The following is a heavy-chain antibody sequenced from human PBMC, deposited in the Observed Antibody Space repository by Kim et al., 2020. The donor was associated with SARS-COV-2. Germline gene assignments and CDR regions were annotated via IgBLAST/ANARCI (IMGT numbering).Heavy chain of an antibody. J-gene: IGHJ5*02. CDR3: AREDIVVVVAANAWFDP. D-gene: IGHD2-15*01. Sequence: ASVKVSCKASGYTFTSYYMHWVRQAPGQGLEWMGIINPSGGSTSYAQKFQGRVTMTRDTSTSTVYMELSSLRSEDTAVYYCAREDIVVVVAANAWFDPWGQGTLVTVSS. CDR1: GYTFTSYY. CDR2: INPSGGST. V-gene: IGHV1-46*01.